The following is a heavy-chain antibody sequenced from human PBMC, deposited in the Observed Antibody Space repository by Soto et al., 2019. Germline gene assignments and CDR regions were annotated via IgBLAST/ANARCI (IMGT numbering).Heavy chain of an antibody. CDR3: ATLYGDYAFDAFDI. V-gene: IGHV1-24*01. CDR2: FDPEDGET. Sequence: ASVKVSCKASGYTLTELSMHWVRQAPGKGLEWMGGFDPEDGETIYAQKFQGRVTMTEDTSTDTAYMELSSLRSEDTAVYYCATLYGDYAFDAFDIWGQGTMVTVSS. D-gene: IGHD4-17*01. CDR1: GYTLTELS. J-gene: IGHJ3*02.